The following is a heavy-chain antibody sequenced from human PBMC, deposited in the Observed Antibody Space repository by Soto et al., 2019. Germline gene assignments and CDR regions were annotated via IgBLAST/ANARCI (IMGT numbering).Heavy chain of an antibody. Sequence: QVQLVESGGGVVQPGRSLRLTCAASGFTFSSYAMHWVRQAPGKGLVWVAVISYDGGNKYYADSVKGRFTISRDNSTNTLYLQMNSLRAEETAVYYFASEKDGMDVCGQGTTVTVSS. J-gene: IGHJ6*02. V-gene: IGHV3-30-3*01. CDR3: ASEKDGMDV. CDR1: GFTFSSYA. CDR2: ISYDGGNK.